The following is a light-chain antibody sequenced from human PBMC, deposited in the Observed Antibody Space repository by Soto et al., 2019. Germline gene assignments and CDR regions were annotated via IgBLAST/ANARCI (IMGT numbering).Light chain of an antibody. CDR2: AAS. CDR1: QGINNY. Sequence: IQLTQSPFSLSASVGDRVTITYRASQGINNYLSWYQQKPGKLPRLLIYAASTLPSGVPSRFSGSGSGTDFTLTISSLQPEDVATYYCQKYNSAVDTFGGGTKVGIK. V-gene: IGKV1-27*01. CDR3: QKYNSAVDT. J-gene: IGKJ4*01.